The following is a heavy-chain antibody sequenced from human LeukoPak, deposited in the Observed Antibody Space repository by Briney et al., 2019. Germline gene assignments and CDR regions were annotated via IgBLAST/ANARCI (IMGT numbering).Heavy chain of an antibody. CDR2: INSDGSIT. CDR1: GFTFSTSW. Sequence: GGSLRLSCAAYGFTFSTSWMHWVRQAPGKGLVWVSRINSDGSITDYADSVKGRFTISRDNAKNTLYLQMNSLRVEDTAVYYCARAGYYRFDYWGQGTLVPVSS. CDR3: ARAGYYRFDY. D-gene: IGHD5-18*01. V-gene: IGHV3-74*01. J-gene: IGHJ4*02.